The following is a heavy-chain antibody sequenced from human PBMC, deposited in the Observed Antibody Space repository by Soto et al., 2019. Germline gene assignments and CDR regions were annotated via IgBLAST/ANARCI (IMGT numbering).Heavy chain of an antibody. CDR2: IYYSGST. V-gene: IGHV4-31*03. CDR1: GGSISSGGYY. CDR3: ARDRDSGYYYYGMDV. Sequence: PSETLSLTCTVSGGSISSGGYYWSWIRQHPGKGLEWIGYIYYSGSTYYNPSLKSRVTISVDTSKNQFSLKLSSVTAADTAVYYCARDRDSGYYYYGMDVWGQGXTVTVYS. D-gene: IGHD6-19*01. J-gene: IGHJ6*02.